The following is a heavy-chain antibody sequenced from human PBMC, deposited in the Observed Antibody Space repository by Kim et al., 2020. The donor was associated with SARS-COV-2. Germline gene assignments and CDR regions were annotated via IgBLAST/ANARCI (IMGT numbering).Heavy chain of an antibody. V-gene: IGHV1-18*01. CDR3: ARSLITMIVHWFDP. Sequence: AQKLQDRVTMTTDTSTSTAYMELRSLRSDDTAVYYCARSLITMIVHWFDPWGQGTLVTVSS. J-gene: IGHJ5*02. D-gene: IGHD3-22*01.